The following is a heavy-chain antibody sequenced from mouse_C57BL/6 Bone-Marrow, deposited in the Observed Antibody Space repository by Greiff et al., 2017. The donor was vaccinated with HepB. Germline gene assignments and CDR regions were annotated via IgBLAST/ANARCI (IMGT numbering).Heavy chain of an antibody. V-gene: IGHV1-52*01. CDR1: GYTFTSYW. CDR2: IDPSDSET. CDR3: ARGIFYYFDY. J-gene: IGHJ2*01. Sequence: QVQLQQPGAELVRPGSSVKLSCKASGYTFTSYWMHWVKQRPIQGLEWIGNIDPSDSETHYNQKFKDKATLTVDKSSSTAYMQLSSLTSENAAVYYCARGIFYYFDYWGQGTTLTVSS.